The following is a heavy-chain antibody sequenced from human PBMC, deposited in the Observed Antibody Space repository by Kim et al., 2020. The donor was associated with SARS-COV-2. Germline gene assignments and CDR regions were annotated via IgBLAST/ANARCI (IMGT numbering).Heavy chain of an antibody. D-gene: IGHD2-2*01. J-gene: IGHJ6*02. CDR3: AKFGQLLSYYYYGMDV. Sequence: SVKGRFTISRDKSKNTLYLQMNSRRAEDTAVYYCAKFGQLLSYYYYGMDVWGQGTTVTVSS. V-gene: IGHV3-23*01.